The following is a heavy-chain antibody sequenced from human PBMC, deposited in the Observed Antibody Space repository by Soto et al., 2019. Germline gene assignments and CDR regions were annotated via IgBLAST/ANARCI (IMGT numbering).Heavy chain of an antibody. J-gene: IGHJ4*02. D-gene: IGHD6-13*01. CDR1: GASISSGAYY. CDR2: IHYSGNT. V-gene: IGHV4-31*03. Sequence: TSETLSLTCTVSGASISSGAYYWSWIRQHPGKGLEWIGYIHYSGNTYYNPSLRSRVTMSVVTSKNQFSLNLTSVTAADTAVYYCVREAAAGTKLFDSWGQGTLVTVSS. CDR3: VREAAAGTKLFDS.